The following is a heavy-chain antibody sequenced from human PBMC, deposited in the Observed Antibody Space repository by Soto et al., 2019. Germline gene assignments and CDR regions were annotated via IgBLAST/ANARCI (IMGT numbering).Heavy chain of an antibody. J-gene: IGHJ6*03. CDR1: GSTFSSYW. V-gene: IGHV3-7*03. CDR2: IKHDGSEK. CDR3: AKGRNYYYYYYMDV. Sequence: GGSLRLSCVASGSTFSSYWMYWMRQAPGKGLEWVANIKHDGSEKYYVDSVKGRFTISRDNAKNSLYLQMNSLRAEDTALYYCAKGRNYYYYYYMDVWGKGTTVTVS.